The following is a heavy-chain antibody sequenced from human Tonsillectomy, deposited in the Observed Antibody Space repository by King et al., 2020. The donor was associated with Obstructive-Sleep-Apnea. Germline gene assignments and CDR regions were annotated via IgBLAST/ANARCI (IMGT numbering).Heavy chain of an antibody. CDR1: GFTFSDYY. J-gene: IGHJ5*02. CDR3: ARDFRLQVVTHSYNWFDP. V-gene: IGHV3-11*06. Sequence: VQLVESGGGLVKPGGSLRLSCAASGFTFSDYYMSWIRQAPGKGLEWVSYIRSSSSYTNYADSVKGRFTISRDNAKNSLYLQMNSPRAEETAVYYCARDFRLQVVTHSYNWFDPWGQGTLVTVSS. D-gene: IGHD4-23*01. CDR2: IRSSSSYT.